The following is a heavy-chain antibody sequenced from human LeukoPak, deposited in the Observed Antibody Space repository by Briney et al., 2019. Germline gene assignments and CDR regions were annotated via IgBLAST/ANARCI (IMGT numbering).Heavy chain of an antibody. V-gene: IGHV4-38-2*01. J-gene: IGHJ4*02. CDR3: ARGGIVVVPAAISTSSNFDY. CDR2: INHSGST. Sequence: SETLSLTCAVSGYSISSGYYWGWIRQPPGKGLEWIGEINHSGSTSYNPSLKSRVTISVDTSKNQFSLKLSSVTAADTAVYYCARGGIVVVPAAISTSSNFDYWGQGTLVTVSS. D-gene: IGHD2-2*01. CDR1: GYSISSGYY.